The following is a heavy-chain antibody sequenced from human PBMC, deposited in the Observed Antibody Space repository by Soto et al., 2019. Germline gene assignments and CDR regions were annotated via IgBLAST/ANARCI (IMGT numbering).Heavy chain of an antibody. V-gene: IGHV3-23*01. CDR3: ARDMSSSSWYTGNYYYGMDV. CDR1: EFTFTSYA. D-gene: IGHD6-13*01. J-gene: IGHJ6*02. CDR2: ISGSDGSNK. Sequence: SLRLSCAASEFTFTSYAMSWVRQAPGKGLEWVSGISGSDGSNKYYADSVKGRFTISRDNSKNTLYLQMNSLRAEDTAVYYCARDMSSSSWYTGNYYYGMDVWGQGTTVTVSS.